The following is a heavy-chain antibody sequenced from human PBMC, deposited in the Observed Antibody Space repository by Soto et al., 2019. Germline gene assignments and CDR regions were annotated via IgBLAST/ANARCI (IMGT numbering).Heavy chain of an antibody. CDR1: GYIFTSHG. CDR2: ISTYNGNT. CDR3: ARDNGQWLVSD. V-gene: IGHV1-18*01. D-gene: IGHD6-19*01. J-gene: IGHJ1*01. Sequence: QVQLVQSGAEVKKPGASVKVSCKASGYIFTSHGISWVRQAPGQGLEWMGRISTYNGNTRYAQKLQGRVTMTTDTSASIAYMELTSLRSDDTAVYYYARDNGQWLVSDWGQGTLVTVSS.